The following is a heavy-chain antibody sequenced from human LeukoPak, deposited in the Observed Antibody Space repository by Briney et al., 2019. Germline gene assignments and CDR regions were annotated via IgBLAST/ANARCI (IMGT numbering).Heavy chain of an antibody. Sequence: GGSLRLSCTASGFTFTNAWMNWVRQAPGKGLEWVSGINWNGDTTGYADSLKGRFTISRDNAKNSLYLQMNSLRAEDTAVYYCARGKAVAASPWGQGTLSPSPQ. CDR3: ARGKAVAASP. J-gene: IGHJ5*02. CDR1: GFTFTNAW. D-gene: IGHD6-19*01. V-gene: IGHV3-20*04. CDR2: INWNGDTT.